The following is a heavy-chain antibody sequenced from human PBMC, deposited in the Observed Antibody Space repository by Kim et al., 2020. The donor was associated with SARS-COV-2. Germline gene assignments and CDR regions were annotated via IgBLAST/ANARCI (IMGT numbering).Heavy chain of an antibody. CDR1: GGSVSSGSYY. J-gene: IGHJ5*02. V-gene: IGHV4-61*01. Sequence: SETLTLTCTVSGGSVSSGSYYWIWIRQPPGKGLEWIGYIYYSGSTNYNPSLKSLVTISVDTSKNQFSLKLSSVTAADTAVYYCAREIAYTAAAGSNWFDPWGQGTLVTVSS. CDR2: IYYSGST. D-gene: IGHD6-13*01. CDR3: AREIAYTAAAGSNWFDP.